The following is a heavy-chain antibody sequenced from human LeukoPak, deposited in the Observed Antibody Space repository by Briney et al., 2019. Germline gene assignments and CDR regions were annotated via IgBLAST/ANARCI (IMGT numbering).Heavy chain of an antibody. Sequence: ETLSLTCTVSGGSISSYYWSWIRQPPGKGLEYIGYMYYSGSTYHNPSLKSRVTMSVDTSKNQFSLKLSSLTAADTAWYYFARWLSGSTVGYIDYWGQGTLVTVSS. J-gene: IGHJ4*02. D-gene: IGHD1-26*01. CDR1: GGSISSYY. CDR2: MYYSGST. CDR3: ARWLSGSTVGYIDY. V-gene: IGHV4-59*01.